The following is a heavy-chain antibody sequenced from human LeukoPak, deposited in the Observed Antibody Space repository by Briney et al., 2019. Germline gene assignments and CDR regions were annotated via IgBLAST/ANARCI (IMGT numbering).Heavy chain of an antibody. Sequence: GASVKVSCKASGGTFSSYAISWVRQAPGQGLERMGRIIPILGIANYAQKFQGRVTITADKSTSTAYMELSSLRSEDTAVYYCAREVGSYDSSGYYPFDYWGQGTLVTVSS. CDR1: GGTFSSYA. CDR2: IIPILGIA. D-gene: IGHD3-22*01. J-gene: IGHJ4*02. CDR3: AREVGSYDSSGYYPFDY. V-gene: IGHV1-69*04.